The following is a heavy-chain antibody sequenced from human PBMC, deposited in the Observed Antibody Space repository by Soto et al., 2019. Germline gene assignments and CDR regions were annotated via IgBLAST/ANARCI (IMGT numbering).Heavy chain of an antibody. CDR3: ARGGGGCTEGLCNMNFYFAWDV. J-gene: IGHJ6*01. V-gene: IGHV1-46*01. Sequence: ASVKDSCKASEYTFSNYYIHWVRQAPGQGLEWMARINPSGGATGYAQTFQGRVAVTMDTSASTVFMEQRSLRSADTDVYYCARGGGGCTEGLCNMNFYFAWDVWGQ. CDR2: INPSGGAT. D-gene: IGHD2-8*01. CDR1: EYTFSNYY.